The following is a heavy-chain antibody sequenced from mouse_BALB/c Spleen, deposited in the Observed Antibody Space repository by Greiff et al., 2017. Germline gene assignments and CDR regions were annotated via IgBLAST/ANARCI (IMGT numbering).Heavy chain of an antibody. CDR1: GFSLTSYG. Sequence: QVQLQQSGPSLVQPSQSLSITCTVSGFSLTSYGVHWVRQSPGKGLEWLGVIWRGGSTDYNAAFMSRLSITKDNSKSQVFFKMNSLQADDTAIYYCAKNGGISITTVVAHWYFDVWGAGTTVTVSS. D-gene: IGHD1-1*01. V-gene: IGHV2-5-1*01. CDR3: AKNGGISITTVVAHWYFDV. J-gene: IGHJ1*01. CDR2: IWRGGST.